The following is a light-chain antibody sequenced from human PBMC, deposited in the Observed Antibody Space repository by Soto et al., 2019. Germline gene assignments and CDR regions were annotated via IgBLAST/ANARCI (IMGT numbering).Light chain of an antibody. CDR3: QQCNTFWT. V-gene: IGKV1-5*01. CDR2: DVS. Sequence: IQMTQSPSSLSASVGDRVTISCRASQTISSWLAWYQQKPGKAPKLLIYDVSTLESGVPSRFSGSGFGTEFTLTISSLQPDDSATYYCQQCNTFWTFGQGTKVDNK. CDR1: QTISSW. J-gene: IGKJ1*01.